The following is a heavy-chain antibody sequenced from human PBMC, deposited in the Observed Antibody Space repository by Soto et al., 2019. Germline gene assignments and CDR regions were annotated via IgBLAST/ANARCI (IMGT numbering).Heavy chain of an antibody. CDR2: IYYSGST. CDR1: GGSISSSSYY. V-gene: IGHV4-39*01. CDR3: ARRDIVATIYYDY. Sequence: SQTLSLTCTVSGGSISSSSYYWGWIRQPPGKGLEWIGSIYYSGSTYYNPSLKSRVTISVDTSKNQFSLKLSSVTAADTAVYYCARRDIVATIYYDYWGQGTLVTVSS. J-gene: IGHJ4*02. D-gene: IGHD5-12*01.